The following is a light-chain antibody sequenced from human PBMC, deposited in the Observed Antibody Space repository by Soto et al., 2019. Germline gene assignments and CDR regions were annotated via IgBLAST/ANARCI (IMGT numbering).Light chain of an antibody. V-gene: IGLV1-44*01. CDR2: SNY. J-gene: IGLJ1*01. Sequence: QSVLTQPPSASGTPGQRVTISCSGSNSNIESNTVTWYQQLPGTAPKLVIYSNYDRPSGVPDRFSGSTSGTSASLVIRGLQSEDEADYYCAAWDDILNGYLFGGGTKLTVL. CDR3: AAWDDILNGYL. CDR1: NSNIESNT.